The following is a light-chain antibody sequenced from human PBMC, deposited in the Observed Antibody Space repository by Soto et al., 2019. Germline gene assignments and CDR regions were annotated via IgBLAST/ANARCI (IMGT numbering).Light chain of an antibody. V-gene: IGKV3-15*01. J-gene: IGKJ5*01. CDR2: GAS. CDR1: QSVSTD. Sequence: EIVMTQSPATLSLSPGERATLSCRASQSVSTDLAWYQQKPGQAPRLLTSGASTRATGIPARFSGSGSGTEFTLTIISLQSQDRAVYYCQQYNKWPPITFGQGTRVEIK. CDR3: QQYNKWPPIT.